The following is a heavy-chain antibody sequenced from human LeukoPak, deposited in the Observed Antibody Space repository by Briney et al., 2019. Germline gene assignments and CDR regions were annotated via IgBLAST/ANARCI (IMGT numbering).Heavy chain of an antibody. J-gene: IGHJ4*02. CDR3: AKESGKFDY. CDR2: INTDGSST. CDR1: RFTLSSYW. V-gene: IGHV3-74*01. Sequence: GGSLRLSCAASRFTLSSYWMHWVRQAPGKGLVWVSRINTDGSSTNYADSVKGRFTISRDNAMNTLYLQMNNLRAEDTAVYYCAKESGKFDYWGQGTLVAVSS.